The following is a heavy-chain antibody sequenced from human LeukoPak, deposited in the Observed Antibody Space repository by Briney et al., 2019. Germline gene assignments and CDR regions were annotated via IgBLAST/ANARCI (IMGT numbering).Heavy chain of an antibody. CDR3: ARGPYGYASSATLGSYNWFDP. V-gene: IGHV5-51*01. CDR1: GYSFTNYW. D-gene: IGHD3-10*01. Sequence: GESLKISCKGSGYSFTNYWIGWVRQMPGKGLEWMGIIYPGDSHTRYSPSFQDQVTISADKSINTAYLQWSSLKASDTAMYYCARGPYGYASSATLGSYNWFDPWGQGTLVTVS. J-gene: IGHJ5*02. CDR2: IYPGDSHT.